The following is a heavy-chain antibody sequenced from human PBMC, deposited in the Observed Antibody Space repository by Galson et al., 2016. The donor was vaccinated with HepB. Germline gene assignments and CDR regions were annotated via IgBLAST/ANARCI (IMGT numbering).Heavy chain of an antibody. CDR3: AGEPPSMGTPSGIGAFDI. V-gene: IGHV1-46*01. CDR1: GDTFTSQY. Sequence: SVKVSCKASGDTFTSQYIHWVRQAPGQGLEWMGVFRLRGGWATYAQKLQGRVTMTRDTSTTTVDMELSSLTSDDTAVYYCAGEPPSMGTPSGIGAFDIWGQGTMVTVSS. D-gene: IGHD4-23*01. J-gene: IGHJ3*02. CDR2: FRLRGGWA.